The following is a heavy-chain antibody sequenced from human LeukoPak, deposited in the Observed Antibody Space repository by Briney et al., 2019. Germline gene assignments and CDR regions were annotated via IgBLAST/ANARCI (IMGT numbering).Heavy chain of an antibody. J-gene: IGHJ4*02. CDR2: ISGGGVGT. V-gene: IGHV3-23*01. D-gene: IGHD6-19*01. CDR3: AARNSNGWYWDY. Sequence: GGSLRLSCAASGFTFNSYAMSWVRQAPGKGLEWVSGISGGGVGTYYADAVKGRFTISRDNSKNTLFLQMNSLRAEDTAVYYCAARNSNGWYWDYWGQGTLVTVSS. CDR1: GFTFNSYA.